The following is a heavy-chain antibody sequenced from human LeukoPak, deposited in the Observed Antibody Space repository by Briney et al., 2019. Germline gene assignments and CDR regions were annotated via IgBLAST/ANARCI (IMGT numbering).Heavy chain of an antibody. CDR2: ISYDGSNK. V-gene: IGHV3-30*18. CDR3: AKDQGYFDY. CDR1: GFTFSSYG. J-gene: IGHJ4*02. Sequence: GGSLRLSCAASGFTFSSYGMHWVRQAPGKGLEWVAVISYDGSNKYYADSVKGRFTISRDNSKNTLYLQMNSLRAEDTAVYYRAKDQGYFDYWGQGTLVTVSS.